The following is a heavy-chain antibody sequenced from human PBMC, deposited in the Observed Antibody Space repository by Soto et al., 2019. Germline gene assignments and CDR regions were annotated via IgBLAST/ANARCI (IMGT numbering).Heavy chain of an antibody. V-gene: IGHV4-30-4*01. D-gene: IGHD6-13*01. CDR1: GGSISSGDYS. J-gene: IGHJ5*02. CDR2: IYYSGST. Sequence: SETLSLTCTLSGGSISSGDYSWCSIRQPPGKGVEWIGYIYYSGSTYYNPSLKSRVTISVATSKNQFSLKLSSATAADTAVYYCARERPDGSRLDPWGQGTLVT. CDR3: ARERPDGSRLDP.